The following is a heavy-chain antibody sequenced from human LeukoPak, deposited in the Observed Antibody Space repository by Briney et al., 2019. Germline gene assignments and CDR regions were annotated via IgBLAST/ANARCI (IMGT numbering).Heavy chain of an antibody. CDR1: GFTFSSYG. D-gene: IGHD6-13*01. Sequence: PGRCLRLSCAASGFTFSSYGMHWVRQAPGKGLEWVAVISYDGSNKYYADSVKGRFTISRDNSKNTLYLQMNSLRAEDTAVYYCARAYSSSWAYYYYYGMDVWGQGTTVTVSS. V-gene: IGHV3-30*03. J-gene: IGHJ6*02. CDR3: ARAYSSSWAYYYYYGMDV. CDR2: ISYDGSNK.